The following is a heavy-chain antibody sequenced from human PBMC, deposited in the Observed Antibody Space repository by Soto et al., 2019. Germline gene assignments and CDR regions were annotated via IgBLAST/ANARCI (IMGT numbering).Heavy chain of an antibody. V-gene: IGHV4-39*01. CDR3: ARLVYDSSGYRPG. CDR1: GGSISSSSYY. CDR2: IYYSGSN. Sequence: QLQLQESGPGLVKPSETLSLTCTVSGGSISSSSYYWGWIRQPPGKGLEWIGSIYYSGSNYYNPSLKSRGTISVDTSKNQFSLKLSSVPAADTAVYYCARLVYDSSGYRPGWGQGTLVTVSS. J-gene: IGHJ4*02. D-gene: IGHD3-22*01.